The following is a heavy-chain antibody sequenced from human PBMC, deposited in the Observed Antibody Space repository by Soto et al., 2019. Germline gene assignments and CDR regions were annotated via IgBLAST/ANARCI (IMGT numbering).Heavy chain of an antibody. Sequence: PSETLSLTCTASGGSISSYFWSWIRQPPGEGLEWIGYIFCSGTTNYSPSLKSRVTMSLGTAKNQFSLNLTSVTAADTAVYYCARGRGGTYDAFDIWGQGTMVTVSS. D-gene: IGHD1-26*01. CDR2: IFCSGTT. CDR1: GGSISSYF. V-gene: IGHV4-59*01. J-gene: IGHJ3*02. CDR3: ARGRGGTYDAFDI.